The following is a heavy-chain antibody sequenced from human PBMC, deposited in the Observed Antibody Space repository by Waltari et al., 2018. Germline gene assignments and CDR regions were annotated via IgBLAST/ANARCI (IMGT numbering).Heavy chain of an antibody. Sequence: QVQLVQSGAEVKKPGASVKVSCKASEHTFMNYQIHWVRQAPGQGLEGRGINNPNGGYTIYAQKFQGRVTVTSDTSTSTVYMELSNLRSEDTAVYYCAKEDDACDIWGQGTMVTVSS. V-gene: IGHV1-46*01. CDR1: EHTFMNYQ. J-gene: IGHJ3*02. CDR2: NNPNGGYT. CDR3: AKEDDACDI.